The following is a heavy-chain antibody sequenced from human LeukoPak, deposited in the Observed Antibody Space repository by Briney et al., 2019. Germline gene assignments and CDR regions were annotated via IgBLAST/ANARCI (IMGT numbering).Heavy chain of an antibody. Sequence: GGSLRLSCAASGFTFSSYGMHWVRQAPGKGLEWVAVIWYDGSNKYYADSVKGRFTISRDNSKNTLYLQMNSLRAEDTAVYYCARDNIAVAGLDYWGQGTLVTVSS. D-gene: IGHD6-19*01. CDR3: ARDNIAVAGLDY. CDR2: IWYDGSNK. CDR1: GFTFSSYG. V-gene: IGHV3-33*01. J-gene: IGHJ4*02.